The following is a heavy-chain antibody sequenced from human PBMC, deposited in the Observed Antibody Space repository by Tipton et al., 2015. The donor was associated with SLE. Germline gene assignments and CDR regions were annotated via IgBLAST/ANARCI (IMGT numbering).Heavy chain of an antibody. V-gene: IGHV1-18*01. CDR2: ISANTGET. Sequence: QLVQSGAEVRKPGDSVQVSCKASGYSFSNYGISWVRQAPGQGLEWMGWISANTGETKFAQRFQGRVSMTTDTSTSTTYMALRSARSDDTAIYYCARECTGSGCLDHWGQGTLVTVSS. D-gene: IGHD3-10*02. CDR1: GYSFSNYG. CDR3: ARECTGSGCLDH. J-gene: IGHJ4*02.